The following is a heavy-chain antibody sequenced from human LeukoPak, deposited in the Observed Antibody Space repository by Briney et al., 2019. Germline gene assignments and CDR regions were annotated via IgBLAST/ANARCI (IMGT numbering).Heavy chain of an antibody. V-gene: IGHV4-59*10. CDR2: IYTSGST. CDR3: ASRTYYYDSSGYFVDDFDI. Sequence: SETLSLTCAVYGGSFSGYYWSWIRQPAGKGLEWIGRIYTSGSTNYNPSLKSRVTISVDTSKNQFSLKLSSVTAEDTAVYYCASRTYYYDSSGYFVDDFDIWGQGTMVTVSS. D-gene: IGHD3-22*01. CDR1: GGSFSGYY. J-gene: IGHJ3*02.